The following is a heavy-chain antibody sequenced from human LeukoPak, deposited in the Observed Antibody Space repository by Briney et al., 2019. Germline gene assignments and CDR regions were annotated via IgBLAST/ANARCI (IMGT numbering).Heavy chain of an antibody. CDR1: GFTFSSYA. D-gene: IGHD6-6*01. CDR2: ISSSSSTI. CDR3: ARLRSSSSVDYYYGMDV. J-gene: IGHJ6*02. Sequence: GGSLRLSCAASGFTFSSYAMNWVRQAPGKGLEWVSYISSSSSTIYYADSVKGRFTISRDNAKNSLYLQMNSLRAEDTAVYYCARLRSSSSVDYYYGMDVWGQGTTVTVSS. V-gene: IGHV3-48*01.